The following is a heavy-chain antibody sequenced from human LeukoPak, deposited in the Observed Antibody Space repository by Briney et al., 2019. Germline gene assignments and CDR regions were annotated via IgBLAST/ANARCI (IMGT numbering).Heavy chain of an antibody. V-gene: IGHV3-21*01. CDR2: ISSSSSYI. CDR3: ARGIAARPNRFYFDY. J-gene: IGHJ4*02. Sequence: GGSLRLSCAASGFTLSSYSMNWVRQAPGKGLEWVSSISSSSSYIYYADSVKGRFTITRDNAKNSLYLQMNGLRAEDTAVYYCARGIAARPNRFYFDYWGQGTLVTVSS. D-gene: IGHD6-6*01. CDR1: GFTLSSYS.